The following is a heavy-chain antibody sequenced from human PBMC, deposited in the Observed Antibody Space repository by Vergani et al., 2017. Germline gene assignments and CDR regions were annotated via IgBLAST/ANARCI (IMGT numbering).Heavy chain of an antibody. J-gene: IGHJ4*02. D-gene: IGHD6-6*01. CDR1: GFTFSSYW. Sequence: EVQLVESGGGLVQPGGSLRLSCAASGFTFSSYWMSWVRQAPGKGLEWVANIKQDGSEKYYVDSVKGRFTISRDNAKNSLYLQMNSLRAEDTAVYYCARHLVRRQYSSSSFDYWGQGTLVTVSS. CDR3: ARHLVRRQYSSSSFDY. V-gene: IGHV3-7*03. CDR2: IKQDGSEK.